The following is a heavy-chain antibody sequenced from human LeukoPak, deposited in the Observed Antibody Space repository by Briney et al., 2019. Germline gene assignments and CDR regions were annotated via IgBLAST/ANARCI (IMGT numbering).Heavy chain of an antibody. V-gene: IGHV3-11*04. Sequence: PGGSLRLSCAASGFSLSDYYISWIRQAPGKGLQWVSYISSSGSTIYYADSVKGRFTISRDNAKNSLYLQMNSLRAEDTAVYYCAELGITMIGGVWGKGTTVTISS. CDR2: ISSSGSTI. J-gene: IGHJ6*04. CDR3: AELGITMIGGV. D-gene: IGHD3-10*02. CDR1: GFSLSDYY.